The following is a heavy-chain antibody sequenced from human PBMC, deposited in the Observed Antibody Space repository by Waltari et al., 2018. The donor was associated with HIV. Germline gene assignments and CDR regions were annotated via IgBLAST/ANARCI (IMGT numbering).Heavy chain of an antibody. CDR2: IRSSSTTI. J-gene: IGHJ4*02. D-gene: IGHD2-2*01. CDR1: GYILRTSS. Sequence: EVQLVESGAVLVQRGGSMRLSCAASGYILRTSSMNWVCQHPGKGLEWVAHIRSSSTTIYYADSVKGRFTMTRDNAKNSLYLQMNSLRAEDTAVYYCARDYCSSTSCTVDYWGQGTLVTVSS. CDR3: ARDYCSSTSCTVDY. V-gene: IGHV3-48*01.